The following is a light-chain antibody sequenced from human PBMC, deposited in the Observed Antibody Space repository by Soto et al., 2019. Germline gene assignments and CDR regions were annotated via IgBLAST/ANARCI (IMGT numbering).Light chain of an antibody. CDR1: QSVSSSY. CDR2: GAS. J-gene: IGKJ3*01. V-gene: IGKV3-20*01. Sequence: EIVLTQSPGTLSLSPGERATLSCRASQSVSSSYLAWYQQKPGQAPRLLIYGASSRATGIPDRFSGSGSGKDFTLTISRLEPEDFATYYCQHYGSTPRTFGPGTKVDIK. CDR3: QHYGSTPRT.